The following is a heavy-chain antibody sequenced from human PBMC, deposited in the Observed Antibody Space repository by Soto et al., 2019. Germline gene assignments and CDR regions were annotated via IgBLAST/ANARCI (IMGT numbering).Heavy chain of an antibody. J-gene: IGHJ6*02. Sequence: GGSLWLSCAASGFTLSSYSMNWVRQAPGKGLEWVSSISSSSSYIYYADSVKGRFTISRDNAKNSLYLQMNSLRAEDTAVYYCARDCYYCGNFGMDVWGQGTTVTVSS. V-gene: IGHV3-21*01. D-gene: IGHD3-22*01. CDR3: ARDCYYCGNFGMDV. CDR1: GFTLSSYS. CDR2: ISSSSSYI.